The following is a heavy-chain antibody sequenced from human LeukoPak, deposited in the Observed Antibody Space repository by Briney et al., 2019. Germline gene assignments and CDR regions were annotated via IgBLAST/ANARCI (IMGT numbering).Heavy chain of an antibody. Sequence: PSETLSLTCAVYGESLSNYYWSWIRQPPGKGLEWIGEINHYGSTNYNPSLKSRITISVDTSKNQFSLKLSSVTAADTAVYYCARAVDYWGQGTLVTVSS. J-gene: IGHJ4*02. V-gene: IGHV4-34*01. CDR3: ARAVDY. CDR1: GESLSNYY. CDR2: INHYGST.